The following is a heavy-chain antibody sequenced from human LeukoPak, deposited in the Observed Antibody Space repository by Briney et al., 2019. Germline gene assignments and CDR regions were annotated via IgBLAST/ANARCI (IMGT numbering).Heavy chain of an antibody. CDR2: IYYSGST. Sequence: PSETLSLTCAVYGGSFSGYYWSWIRQPPGKGLEWIGYIYYSGSTNYNPSLKSRVTISVDTSKNQFSLRLRSVAAADAAVFYSARDGVWFGELLMPWTPYHFDYWGQGTPVTVSS. CDR1: GGSFSGYY. CDR3: ARDGVWFGELLMPWTPYHFDY. V-gene: IGHV4-59*01. J-gene: IGHJ4*02. D-gene: IGHD3-10*01.